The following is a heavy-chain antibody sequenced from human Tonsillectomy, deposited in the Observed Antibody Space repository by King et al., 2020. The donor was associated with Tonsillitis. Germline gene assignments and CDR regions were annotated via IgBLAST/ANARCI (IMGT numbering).Heavy chain of an antibody. CDR1: GITFSRYG. D-gene: IGHD6-19*01. CDR2: ISSDGASK. CDR3: AKALGSGWSYFDS. J-gene: IGHJ4*02. V-gene: IGHV3-30*18. Sequence: VQLVESGGGVVQPGTSLRLSCAASGITFSRYGFHWVRQTPGKGLEWVAVISSDGASKYYADSVKGRFTISRDNSKGQLYLQMISLRPEDTATYYCAKALGSGWSYFDSWGQGTLVTVSS.